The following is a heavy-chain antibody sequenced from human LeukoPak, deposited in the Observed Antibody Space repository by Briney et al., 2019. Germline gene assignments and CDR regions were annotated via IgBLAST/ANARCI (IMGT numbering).Heavy chain of an antibody. CDR2: INPNSGAT. V-gene: IGHV1-2*02. J-gene: IGHJ4*02. CDR1: GYSFSGYY. D-gene: IGHD3-22*01. CDR3: ARDQNYFDSTAYYGIDC. Sequence: ASVKVSCKASGYSFSGYYIHWVRQAPGQRLEWMGWINPNSGATNYAQKFHGTVTMTRDTSTSTAYMELTRLKSDNTGIYYCARDQNYFDSTAYYGIDCWGQGTRVTVSS.